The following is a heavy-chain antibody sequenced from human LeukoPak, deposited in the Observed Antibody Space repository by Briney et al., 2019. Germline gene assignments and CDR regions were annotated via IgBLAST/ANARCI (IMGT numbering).Heavy chain of an antibody. J-gene: IGHJ4*02. CDR3: ASDLSITGTQHRYFDY. Sequence: GVSLRLSCAGSGFSFSTYDMLWVPQAPGKGLEGASAIDSGGDTYYTGPVRGLLTLSRESAKNYFYLQMNSLRAGDTAVYYCASDLSITGTQHRYFDYWGQGTLVTVSS. V-gene: IGHV3-13*01. CDR1: GFSFSTYD. D-gene: IGHD1-20*01. CDR2: IDSGGDT.